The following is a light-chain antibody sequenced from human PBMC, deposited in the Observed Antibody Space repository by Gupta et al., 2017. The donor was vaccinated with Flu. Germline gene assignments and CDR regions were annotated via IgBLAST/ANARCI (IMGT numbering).Light chain of an antibody. J-gene: IGKJ1*01. Sequence: SREAIPSRPNSTGRNYLSWLQQKPGKPPQLLISDASDLYTGVPARFRGGGSGTEFTLKISSVEPEDFAVYFCLQGPTIPRTFGQGTKVEIK. V-gene: IGKV2D-29*01. CDR3: LQGPTIPRT. CDR1: PSRPNSTGRNY. CDR2: DAS.